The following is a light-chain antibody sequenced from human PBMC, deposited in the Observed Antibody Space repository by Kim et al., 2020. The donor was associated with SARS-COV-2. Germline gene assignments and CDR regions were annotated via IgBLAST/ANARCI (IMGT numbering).Light chain of an antibody. CDR1: QSISSW. J-gene: IGKJ1*01. Sequence: DIQMTQSPSTLSASVGDRVTITCRTSQSISSWLNWYQQKPGKAPKLLIYTASSLEGGVPSRFSGSGSGTEFTLTISSLQPDDFATYYCQQSNSYPCTFGQGTKVDIK. CDR3: QQSNSYPCT. V-gene: IGKV1-5*01. CDR2: TAS.